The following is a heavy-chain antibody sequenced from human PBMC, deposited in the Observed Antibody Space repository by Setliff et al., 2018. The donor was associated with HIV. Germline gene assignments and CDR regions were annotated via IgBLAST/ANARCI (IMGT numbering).Heavy chain of an antibody. CDR3: AISPTWIQLWLLSYFDY. CDR2: IYYSGST. Sequence: SETLSLTCTVSGGSISSGDYYWSWIRQPPGKGLEWIGYIYYSGSTNYNPSLKSRVTISVDTSKNQFSLKLSSVAAADTAVYYCAISPTWIQLWLLSYFDYWGQGTRVTVSS. D-gene: IGHD5-18*01. J-gene: IGHJ4*02. V-gene: IGHV4-61*08. CDR1: GGSISSGDYY.